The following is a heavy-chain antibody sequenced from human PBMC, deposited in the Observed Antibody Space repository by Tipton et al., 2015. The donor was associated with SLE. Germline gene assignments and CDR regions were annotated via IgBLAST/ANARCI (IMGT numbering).Heavy chain of an antibody. CDR2: IYTSGST. V-gene: IGHV4-61*02. J-gene: IGHJ4*02. CDR3: ASSSIAARSYFDY. Sequence: TLSLTCTVSGGSISSGSHYWSWIRQPAGKGLEWIGRIYTSGSTTYNPSLKSRVTISVDTSKNQFSLKLSSVTAADTAVYYCASSSIAARSYFDYWGQGTLVTVSS. CDR1: GGSISSGSHY. D-gene: IGHD6-6*01.